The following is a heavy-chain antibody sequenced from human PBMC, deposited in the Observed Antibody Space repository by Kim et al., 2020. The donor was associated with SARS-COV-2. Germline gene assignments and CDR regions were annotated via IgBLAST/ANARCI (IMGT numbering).Heavy chain of an antibody. CDR3: VKRFSSGWNYFDC. D-gene: IGHD6-19*01. CDR1: GISFSSYY. CDR2: INGNGDKT. J-gene: IGHJ4*02. V-gene: IGHV3-64D*06. Sequence: GGSLRLSCAASGISFSSYYMSWVRQAPGKGLEYVSAINGNGDKTYYADSVKGRFTISRDNSKNTLYLQMSSLRPEDTAVYYCVKRFSSGWNYFDCWGQGTLVTVSS.